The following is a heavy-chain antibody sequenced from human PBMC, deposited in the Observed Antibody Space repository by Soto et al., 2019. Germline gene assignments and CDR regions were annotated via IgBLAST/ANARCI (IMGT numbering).Heavy chain of an antibody. CDR2: ITDTGGDA. Sequence: GSLRLSCAASGFTFGSRAMTWVRQAPGEGLQWVSTITDTGGDAKYADSVRGRFVISRDNSKKTLYLQVTSLTAEDSAMYYCARGSTDSYPGSRIFDFWRRGTLVTVSS. J-gene: IGHJ4*02. CDR3: ARGSTDSYPGSRIFDF. D-gene: IGHD3-10*01. CDR1: GFTFGSRA. V-gene: IGHV3-23*01.